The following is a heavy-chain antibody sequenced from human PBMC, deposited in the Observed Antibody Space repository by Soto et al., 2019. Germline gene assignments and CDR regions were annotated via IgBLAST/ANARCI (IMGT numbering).Heavy chain of an antibody. Sequence: GGSLRLSCAASGFTFSSYAMSWVRQAPGKGLEWVSAISGSGGSTYYADSVKGRFTISRDNSKNTLYLQMNSLRAEDTAVYYCAKDIYYYDSSGYYYVDYYYYYGMDVWGQGTTVTVSS. J-gene: IGHJ6*02. V-gene: IGHV3-23*01. CDR1: GFTFSSYA. CDR3: AKDIYYYDSSGYYYVDYYYYYGMDV. CDR2: ISGSGGST. D-gene: IGHD3-22*01.